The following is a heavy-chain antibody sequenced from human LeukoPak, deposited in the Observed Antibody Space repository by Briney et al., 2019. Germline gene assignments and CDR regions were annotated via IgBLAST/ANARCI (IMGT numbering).Heavy chain of an antibody. D-gene: IGHD3-10*01. CDR3: ARGGLLWSRGFFDY. CDR2: INDGNGNT. Sequence: EASVMVSCKASGYTFTTYAMHWVRQAPGQRLEEMGWINDGNGNTTYSQTFQGRVTITRDTSASTAYMELSSLRSEDTAVYYCARGGLLWSRGFFDYWGQGTLVTVSS. V-gene: IGHV1-3*01. J-gene: IGHJ4*02. CDR1: GYTFTTYA.